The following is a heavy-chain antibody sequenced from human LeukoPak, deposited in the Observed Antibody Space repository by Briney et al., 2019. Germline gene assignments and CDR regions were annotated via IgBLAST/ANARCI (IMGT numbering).Heavy chain of an antibody. Sequence: GGSLRLSCAASGFTVSSNYMSWVRQAPGKGLEWVSVIYSGGSTYYADSVKGRFTISRDNSKNTLYLQMNSLRAEDTAVYYCARDFRLLYFDYWGQGTLVTVSS. CDR1: GFTVSSNY. CDR2: IYSGGST. CDR3: ARDFRLLYFDY. D-gene: IGHD2-15*01. J-gene: IGHJ4*02. V-gene: IGHV3-66*01.